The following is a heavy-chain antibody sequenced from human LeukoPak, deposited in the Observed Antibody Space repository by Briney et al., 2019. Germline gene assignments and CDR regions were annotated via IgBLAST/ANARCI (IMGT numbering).Heavy chain of an antibody. V-gene: IGHV1-8*01. J-gene: IGHJ4*02. CDR3: ARSRDCSGGYCSPAQGY. D-gene: IGHD2-15*01. CDR1: GYTFTSFD. Sequence: ASVKVSCKASGYTFTSFDINWVRQAPGQGLEWMGWMNPNNGNTGYAQKFQGRVTMTRSTSISTAYMELSSLRSEDTAVYYCARSRDCSGGYCSPAQGYWGQGTLVTVSS. CDR2: MNPNNGNT.